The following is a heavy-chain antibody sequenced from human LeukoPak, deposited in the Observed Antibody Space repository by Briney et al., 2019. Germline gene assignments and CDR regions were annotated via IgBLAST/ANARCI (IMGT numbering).Heavy chain of an antibody. V-gene: IGHV3-23*01. CDR3: TKDHSEYVWGSYRRDDY. J-gene: IGHJ4*02. CDR1: GFTVNSYA. D-gene: IGHD3-16*02. Sequence: GGFLRLFCAASGFTVNSYAMSWVRQGPGKGLEWVSTISGSGDNTYYADSVRDRFTISRDNSKNTLYLQMDSLRAEDTAVYYCTKDHSEYVWGSYRRDDYWGQGTLVTVSS. CDR2: ISGSGDNT.